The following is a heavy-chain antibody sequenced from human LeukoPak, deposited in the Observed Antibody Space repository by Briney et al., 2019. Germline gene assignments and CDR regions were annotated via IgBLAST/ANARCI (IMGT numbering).Heavy chain of an antibody. D-gene: IGHD6-19*01. CDR3: ARDSGSGWYNYFDY. CDR2: IWYDGSNK. CDR1: GFTFSSYA. V-gene: IGHV3-33*08. Sequence: GGSLRLSCAASGFTFSSYAMHWVRQAPGKGLEWVAVIWYDGSNKYYADSVKGRFTISRDNSKNTLYLQMNSLRAEDTAVYHCARDSGSGWYNYFDYWGQGTLVTVSS. J-gene: IGHJ4*02.